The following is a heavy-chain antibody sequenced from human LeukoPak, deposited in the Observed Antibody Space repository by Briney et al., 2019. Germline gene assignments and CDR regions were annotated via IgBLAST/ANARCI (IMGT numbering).Heavy chain of an antibody. CDR1: GFTFSSYG. CDR2: SYSDGRRA. J-gene: IGHJ4*02. CDR3: ARGGGGLDY. Sequence: GGSLRLSCAASGFTFSSYGMHWVRQAPGKGLVWVSHSYSDGRRANYADSVKGRFTISRDNAKNTLYLQMNSLRAEDTAVYYCARGGGGLDYWGQGTLVTVSS. D-gene: IGHD3-10*01. V-gene: IGHV3-74*01.